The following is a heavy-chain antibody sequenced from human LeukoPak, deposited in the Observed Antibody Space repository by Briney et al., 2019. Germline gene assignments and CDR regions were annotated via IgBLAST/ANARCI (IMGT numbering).Heavy chain of an antibody. D-gene: IGHD2-15*01. V-gene: IGHV3-7*01. CDR1: GFTFSSYW. CDR3: ARAKTVVVVAATRSPLDY. J-gene: IGHJ4*02. Sequence: GGSLRLSCAASGFTFSSYWMSWVRQAPGKGLEWVANIKQDGSEKYYVDSVKGRFTISRDNSKNTLYLQMNSLRAEDTAVYYCARAKTVVVVAATRSPLDYWGQGTLVTVSS. CDR2: IKQDGSEK.